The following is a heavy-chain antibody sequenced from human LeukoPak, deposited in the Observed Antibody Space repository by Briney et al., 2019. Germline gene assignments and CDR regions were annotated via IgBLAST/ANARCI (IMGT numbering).Heavy chain of an antibody. D-gene: IGHD1-20*01. CDR1: GFTFSSYW. Sequence: GGSLRLSCAAPGFTFSSYWMHWVRQAPGKGLVWVSRIDNDGGSTTYADSVEGRLTISRDNAENTLYLQMNSLRAEDTAVYYCARARISGTAHFDFWGQGTLVTVSS. V-gene: IGHV3-74*01. J-gene: IGHJ4*02. CDR2: IDNDGGST. CDR3: ARARISGTAHFDF.